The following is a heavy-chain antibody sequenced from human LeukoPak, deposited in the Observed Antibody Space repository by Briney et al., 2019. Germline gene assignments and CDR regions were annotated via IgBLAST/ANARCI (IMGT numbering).Heavy chain of an antibody. CDR3: ARESGRGYSYGPGH. V-gene: IGHV4-31*03. CDR2: IYYSGSA. D-gene: IGHD5-18*01. CDR1: GGSISSSSYY. Sequence: SETLSLTCTVSGGSISSSSYYWGWIRQHPGKGLEWIGYIYYSGSAYYNPSLKSRVTISVDTSKNQFSLKLSSVTAADTAVYYCARESGRGYSYGPGHWGQGTLVTVSS. J-gene: IGHJ4*02.